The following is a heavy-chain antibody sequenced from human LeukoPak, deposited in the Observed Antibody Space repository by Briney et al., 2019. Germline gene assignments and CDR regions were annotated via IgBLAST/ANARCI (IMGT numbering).Heavy chain of an antibody. CDR2: IGTAGDT. J-gene: IGHJ4*02. CDR3: ARVAKERVGGVYYFDY. CDR1: GFTFSDYD. Sequence: GGSLRLSCAAAGFTFSDYDMHWVRQATGKGLEWVSAIGTAGDTYYTGSVKGRFTISRENAKNSLYLQMNSLRAGCTAVYYCARVAKERVGGVYYFDYWGQGTLVTVSS. D-gene: IGHD1-1*01. V-gene: IGHV3-13*01.